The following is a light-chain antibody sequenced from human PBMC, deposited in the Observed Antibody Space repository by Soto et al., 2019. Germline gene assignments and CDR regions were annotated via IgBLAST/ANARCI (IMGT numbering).Light chain of an antibody. Sequence: TQMTQYPSSLSASVGDRVTITCRASQDISDDVGWYQQTPGKAPKLLISGASRLQSGVPSRFSGSGSGAAFTLTITSLRPEDSATYYCLQNHNYPRTFGQGTKVDIK. CDR1: QDISDD. V-gene: IGKV1-6*01. CDR3: LQNHNYPRT. CDR2: GAS. J-gene: IGKJ1*01.